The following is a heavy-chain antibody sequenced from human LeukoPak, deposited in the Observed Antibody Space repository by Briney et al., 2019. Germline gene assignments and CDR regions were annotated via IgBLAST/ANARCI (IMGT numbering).Heavy chain of an antibody. CDR1: GYSISSGYY. CDR3: ARDESGSYYLDY. Sequence: SETLSLTRTVSGYSISSGYYWGWIRQPPGKGLEWIGSIYHSGSTYYNPSLKSRVTISVDTSKNQFSLRLSSVTAADTAVYYCARDESGSYYLDYWGQGTLVTVSP. J-gene: IGHJ4*02. CDR2: IYHSGST. D-gene: IGHD1-26*01. V-gene: IGHV4-38-2*02.